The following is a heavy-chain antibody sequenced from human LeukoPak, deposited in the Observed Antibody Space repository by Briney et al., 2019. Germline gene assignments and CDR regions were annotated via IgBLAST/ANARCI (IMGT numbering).Heavy chain of an antibody. CDR2: ISGSGGSA. Sequence: GGSLRLSCAASGFTFSSYAMSWVRQAPGKGLEWISIISGSGGSAYYADSVKGRFIISRDNFKNTVNLEMSSLRAEDTAVYYCAKDLLLRYFDWSDYWGQGTLVTVSS. CDR1: GFTFSSYA. D-gene: IGHD3-9*01. J-gene: IGHJ4*02. CDR3: AKDLLLRYFDWSDY. V-gene: IGHV3-23*01.